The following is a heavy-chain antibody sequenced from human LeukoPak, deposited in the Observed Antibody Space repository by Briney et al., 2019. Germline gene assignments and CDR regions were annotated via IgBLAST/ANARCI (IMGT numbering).Heavy chain of an antibody. D-gene: IGHD2-21*01. Sequence: GGSLRLSCGASGFTFSSYAMSWVRQAPGKGLEWVSAISGSGASTYYAESVKGRFTISRDNSGDTLFLQMNSLRAEDTALYYCAKARGDRSSYGMDVWGQGTTVTVSS. CDR2: ISGSGAST. CDR1: GFTFSSYA. V-gene: IGHV3-23*01. J-gene: IGHJ6*02. CDR3: AKARGDRSSYGMDV.